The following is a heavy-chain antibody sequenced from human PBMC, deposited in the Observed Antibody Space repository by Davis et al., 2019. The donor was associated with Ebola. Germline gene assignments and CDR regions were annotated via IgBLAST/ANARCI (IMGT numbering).Heavy chain of an antibody. CDR3: ARDREYCSGGSCYSVLYYYYYGMDV. J-gene: IGHJ6*02. V-gene: IGHV3-48*03. CDR1: GFTFSSYE. CDR2: ISSSGSTI. Sequence: GGSLRLSCAASGFTFSSYEMNWVRQAPGKGLEWVSYISSSGSTIYYADSVKGRFTISRDNSKNTLYLQMNSLRAEDTAVYYCARDREYCSGGSCYSVLYYYYYGMDVWGQGTTVTVSS. D-gene: IGHD2-15*01.